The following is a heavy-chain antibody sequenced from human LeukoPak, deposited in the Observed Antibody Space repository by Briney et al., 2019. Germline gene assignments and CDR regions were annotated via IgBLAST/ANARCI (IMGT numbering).Heavy chain of an antibody. J-gene: IGHJ4*02. Sequence: GGSLRLSCAASGFTFSSYAMSWVRQAPGKGLKWVSAISGSGGSTYYADSVKGRFTISRDNSKNTLYLQMNSLRAEDTAVYYCAKSPYYDILTGYYRTLYYFDYWGQGTLVTVSS. D-gene: IGHD3-9*01. CDR3: AKSPYYDILTGYYRTLYYFDY. CDR1: GFTFSSYA. V-gene: IGHV3-23*01. CDR2: ISGSGGST.